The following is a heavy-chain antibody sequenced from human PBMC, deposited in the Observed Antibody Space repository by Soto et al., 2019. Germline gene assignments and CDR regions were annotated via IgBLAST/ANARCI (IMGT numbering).Heavy chain of an antibody. CDR3: AGYWYSGYDYGSATRRRFDP. D-gene: IGHD5-12*01. V-gene: IGHV1-18*04. Sequence: GASVKVSCKASGYTFTSYGISGVRQAPGQGLEWMGWISAYNGNTNYAQKLQGRVTMTTDTSTSTAYMELRSLRSDDTAVYYFAGYWYSGYDYGSATRRRFDPCGQGTLVTVCS. CDR1: GYTFTSYG. CDR2: ISAYNGNT. J-gene: IGHJ5*02.